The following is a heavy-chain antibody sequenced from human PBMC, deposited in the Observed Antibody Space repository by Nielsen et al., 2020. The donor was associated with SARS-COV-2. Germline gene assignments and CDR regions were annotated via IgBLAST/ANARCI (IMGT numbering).Heavy chain of an antibody. V-gene: IGHV1-18*01. CDR1: GYTFTSYG. D-gene: IGHD1-26*01. J-gene: IGHJ4*02. CDR2: ISAYNGNT. Sequence: ASVKVSCKASGYTFTSYGISWVRQAPGQGLEWMGWISAYNGNTNYAQKLQGRVTMTTDTSTSTAYMELRGLRSDDTAVYYCAGSYWGVYYFDYWGQGTLVTVSS. CDR3: AGSYWGVYYFDY.